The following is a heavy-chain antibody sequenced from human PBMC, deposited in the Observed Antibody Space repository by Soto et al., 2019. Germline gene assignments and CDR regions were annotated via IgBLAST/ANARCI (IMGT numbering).Heavy chain of an antibody. CDR2: IKQDGSEK. V-gene: IGHV3-7*01. J-gene: IGHJ3*02. CDR1: GFTFSSYW. D-gene: IGHD2-2*02. CDR3: ARGGHCSSTSCYTSRSAFHI. Sequence: EVQLVESGGGLVQPGGSLRLSCAASGFTFSSYWMSWVRQAPGKGLEWVANIKQDGSEKYYVDSVKGRFTISRDNAKNSLYLQVNSLRAEDTAVYYCARGGHCSSTSCYTSRSAFHIWGQGTMVTASS.